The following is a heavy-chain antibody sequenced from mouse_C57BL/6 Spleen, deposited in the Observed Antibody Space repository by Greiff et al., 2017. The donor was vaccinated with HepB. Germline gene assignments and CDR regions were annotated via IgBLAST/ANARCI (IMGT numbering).Heavy chain of an antibody. V-gene: IGHV1-39*01. D-gene: IGHD1-1*01. CDR2: INPNYGTT. CDR3: ASPSYYYGSSYGYAMDY. CDR1: GYSFTDYN. Sequence: EVKLQESGPELVKPGASVKISCKASGYSFTDYNMNWVKQSNGKSLEWIGVINPNYGTTSYNQKFKGKATLTVDQSSSTAYMQLNSLTSEDSAVYYCASPSYYYGSSYGYAMDYWGQGTSVTVSS. J-gene: IGHJ4*01.